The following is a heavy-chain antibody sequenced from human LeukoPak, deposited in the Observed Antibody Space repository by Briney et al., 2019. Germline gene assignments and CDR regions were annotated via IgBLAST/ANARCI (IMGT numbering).Heavy chain of an antibody. Sequence: GGSLRLSCEASGFTFDDYGMSWVRQVPGKGLEWVSGINRNGDNTDYADSVKGRFTISRDNAKNSHFLQMNRLRVEDTAFYYCARGFRNGPFDCWGQGTLVTVSS. D-gene: IGHD2-8*01. V-gene: IGHV3-20*04. J-gene: IGHJ4*02. CDR3: ARGFRNGPFDC. CDR1: GFTFDDYG. CDR2: INRNGDNT.